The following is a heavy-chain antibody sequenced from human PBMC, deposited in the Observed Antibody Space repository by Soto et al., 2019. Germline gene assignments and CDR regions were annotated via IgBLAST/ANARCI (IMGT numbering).Heavy chain of an antibody. Sequence: QVQLVESGGGVVQPGRSLRLSCAASGFTFSSYGMHWVRQAPGKGLEWVAVISYDGSIKYYADSVKGRFTISRDNSKNTLYLQMNSLRAEDTAVYYCAKDQGYCSSTSCYGLDYWGQGTLVTVSS. J-gene: IGHJ4*02. D-gene: IGHD2-2*01. CDR2: ISYDGSIK. CDR1: GFTFSSYG. V-gene: IGHV3-30*18. CDR3: AKDQGYCSSTSCYGLDY.